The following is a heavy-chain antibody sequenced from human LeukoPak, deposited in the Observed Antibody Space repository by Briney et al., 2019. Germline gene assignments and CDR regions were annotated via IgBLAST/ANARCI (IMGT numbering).Heavy chain of an antibody. CDR1: GGSISSYY. CDR2: IYASGST. CDR3: ARNLLI. V-gene: IGHV4-4*07. D-gene: IGHD2-15*01. Sequence: SETLSLTCTVSGGSISSYYWSWIRQPTGKGLEWIGRIYASGSTNYNPSLESRVTISVDTSKNQFSLKLNSMTAADTAVYYCARNLLIWGQGILVTVSS. J-gene: IGHJ4*02.